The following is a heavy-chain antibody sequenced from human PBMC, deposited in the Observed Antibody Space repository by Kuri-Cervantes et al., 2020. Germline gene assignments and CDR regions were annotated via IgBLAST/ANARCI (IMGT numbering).Heavy chain of an antibody. D-gene: IGHD3-3*01. Sequence: GESLKISCAASGFTFSSYGMHWVRQAPGKGLEWVAVISYDGSNKYYADSVKGRFTISRDNSKNTLYLQMNSLRAEDTAVNYCAKEIGSYDFWSGYFAYYYYGMDVWGQGTTVTVSS. CDR2: ISYDGSNK. V-gene: IGHV3-30*18. CDR1: GFTFSSYG. CDR3: AKEIGSYDFWSGYFAYYYYGMDV. J-gene: IGHJ6*02.